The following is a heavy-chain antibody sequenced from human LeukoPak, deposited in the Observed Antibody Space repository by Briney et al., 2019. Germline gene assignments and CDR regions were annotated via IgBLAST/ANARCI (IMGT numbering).Heavy chain of an antibody. Sequence: PGGSLRLSCAASGFTFSSYAMHWVRQAPGKGLEYVSAISSNGGSTSYANSVKGRFTISRDNSKNTLYLQMNSLRAEDTAVYYCAKDWGGNGFDYWGQGTLVTASS. V-gene: IGHV3-64*01. J-gene: IGHJ4*02. CDR3: AKDWGGNGFDY. CDR1: GFTFSSYA. D-gene: IGHD3-10*01. CDR2: ISSNGGST.